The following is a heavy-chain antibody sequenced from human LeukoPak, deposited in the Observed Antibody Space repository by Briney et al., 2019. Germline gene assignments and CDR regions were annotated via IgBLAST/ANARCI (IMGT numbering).Heavy chain of an antibody. D-gene: IGHD3-16*02. CDR3: ARVTDVWGSYRFFDY. Sequence: RPGGSLRLSCAASGFTFSSYWMSWVRQAPGKGLEGVANIKQDGSEKYYVDSVKGRFTISRDNAKNSLYLQMNSLRAEDTAVYYCARVTDVWGSYRFFDYWGQGTLVTVSS. CDR1: GFTFSSYW. V-gene: IGHV3-7*01. CDR2: IKQDGSEK. J-gene: IGHJ4*02.